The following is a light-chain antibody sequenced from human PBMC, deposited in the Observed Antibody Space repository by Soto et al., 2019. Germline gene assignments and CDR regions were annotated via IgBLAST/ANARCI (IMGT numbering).Light chain of an antibody. CDR1: SSDVGGYDY. J-gene: IGLJ1*01. CDR3: SSYTTTSTYV. Sequence: QSALTQPASVSRSPGQTITISCTGTSSDVGGYDYVSWYQQHPDKAPRFMIYEVTNRPSGVSHRFSGSKSGNTASLTISGLQAEDEADYYCSSYTTTSTYVFGTGTKVTVL. CDR2: EVT. V-gene: IGLV2-14*01.